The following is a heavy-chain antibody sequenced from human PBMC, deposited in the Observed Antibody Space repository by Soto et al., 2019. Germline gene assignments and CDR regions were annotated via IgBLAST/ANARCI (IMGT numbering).Heavy chain of an antibody. V-gene: IGHV4-30-4*01. CDR3: ARGRHSTSSETVTTAPFNY. J-gene: IGHJ4*02. Sequence: PSETLSLTCSVSGGYMSSVDYYWSWIRQPPGKGLEWIGYIYYTGTTYYNPSLQSRITISLDMSKNQFSLQLNSVTPEDTAVYFCARGRHSTSSETVTTAPFNYWGQGTLVTVSS. CDR1: GGYMSSVDYY. CDR2: IYYTGTT. D-gene: IGHD4-17*01.